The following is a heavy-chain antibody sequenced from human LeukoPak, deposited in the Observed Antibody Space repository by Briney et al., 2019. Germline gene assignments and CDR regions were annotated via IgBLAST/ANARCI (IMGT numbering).Heavy chain of an antibody. CDR2: ISGSSGLT. V-gene: IGHV3-23*01. CDR3: ARRGESTSYGDYRFDY. J-gene: IGHJ4*02. CDR1: RFTFSNYA. Sequence: GGSLRLSCAASRFTFSNYAMSWLRQAPGRGLEWVSAISGSSGLTYYADSVKGRFTISRDNSKNTLFLQMNSLRAEDTAVYYCARRGESTSYGDYRFDYWGQGTLVTVSS. D-gene: IGHD4-17*01.